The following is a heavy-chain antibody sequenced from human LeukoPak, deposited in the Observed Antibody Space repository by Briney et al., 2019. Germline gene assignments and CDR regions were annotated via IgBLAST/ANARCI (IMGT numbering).Heavy chain of an antibody. CDR3: AKDAYYDFWSGYLYYFDY. D-gene: IGHD3-3*01. CDR1: GFTVSSNY. V-gene: IGHV3-53*01. J-gene: IGHJ4*02. Sequence: GGSLRLSCAASGFTVSSNYMSWVRQAPGKGLEWVSVIYTGDNTYYADSVKGRFTISRDNSKNTLYLQMNSLRAEDTAVYYCAKDAYYDFWSGYLYYFDYWGQGTLVTVSS. CDR2: IYTGDNT.